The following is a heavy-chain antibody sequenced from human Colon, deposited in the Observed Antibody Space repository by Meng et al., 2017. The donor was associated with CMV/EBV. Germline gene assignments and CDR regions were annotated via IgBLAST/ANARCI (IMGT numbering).Heavy chain of an antibody. D-gene: IGHD7-27*01. V-gene: IGHV4-34*01. CDR3: VRGNWVSDF. CDR1: AYSFTGYH. J-gene: IGHJ4*02. Sequence: QVQLQQWGAEVLTPSETLSLTHTVTAYSFTGYHWTWIRQPPGKGPEWIGEINYRGSIHYHPSLESRVTISLDMSTNQLSLKLNSVTAADTAVYYCVRGNWVSDFWGQGTLVTVAS. CDR2: INYRGSI.